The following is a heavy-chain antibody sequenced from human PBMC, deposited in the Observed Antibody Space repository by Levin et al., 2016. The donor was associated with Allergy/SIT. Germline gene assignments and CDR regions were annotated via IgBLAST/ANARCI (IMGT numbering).Heavy chain of an antibody. CDR2: IYYSGST. J-gene: IGHJ5*02. CDR3: ARDGTTPVGFDP. CDR1: GGSISSYY. D-gene: IGHD4-11*01. V-gene: IGHV4-59*01. Sequence: SETLSLTCTVSGGSISSYYWSWIRQPPGKGLEWIGYIYYSGSTNYNPSLKSRVTISVDTSKNQFSLKLSSVTAADTAVYYCARDGTTPVGFDPWGQGTLVTVSS.